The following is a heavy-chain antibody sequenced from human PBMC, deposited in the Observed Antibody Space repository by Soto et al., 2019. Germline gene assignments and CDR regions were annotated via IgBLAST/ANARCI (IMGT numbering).Heavy chain of an antibody. D-gene: IGHD3-9*01. J-gene: IGHJ3*02. Sequence: PGGSLRLSCAASGFTFSDYYMSWIRQAPGKGLEWVSYISSSGSTIYYADSVKGRFTIPRDNAKNSLYLQMNSLRAEDTAVYYCAREVSGPVTGYYHDAFDIWGQGTMVTVSS. V-gene: IGHV3-11*01. CDR1: GFTFSDYY. CDR2: ISSSGSTI. CDR3: AREVSGPVTGYYHDAFDI.